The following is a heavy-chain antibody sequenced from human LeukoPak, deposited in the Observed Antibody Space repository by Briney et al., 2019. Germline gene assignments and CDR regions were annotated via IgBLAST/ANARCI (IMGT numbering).Heavy chain of an antibody. D-gene: IGHD4-11*01. CDR1: GFTFSSYW. V-gene: IGHV3-33*06. CDR2: IWSDGTEQ. J-gene: IGHJ4*02. Sequence: GGSLRLSCAASGFTFSSYWMSWVRQAPGKGLEWVAVIWSDGTEQYYADAVKGRFTISRDNSRNTLYLQMNSLRAEDTAVYYCAKDAERGFDYSNSLQYWGQGTLVTVSS. CDR3: AKDAERGFDYSNSLQY.